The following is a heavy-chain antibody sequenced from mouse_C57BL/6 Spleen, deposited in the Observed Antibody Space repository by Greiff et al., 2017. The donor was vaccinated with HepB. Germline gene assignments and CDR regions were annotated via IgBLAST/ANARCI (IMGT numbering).Heavy chain of an antibody. CDR2: IYPGSGST. V-gene: IGHV1-55*01. D-gene: IGHD1-1*01. CDR1: GYTFTSYW. J-gene: IGHJ2*01. CDR3: ARGDYYGSSPYYFDY. Sequence: QVQLQQPGTELVKPGASVKLSCKASGYTFTSYWMHWVKQRPGQGLEWIGDIYPGSGSTNYNEKFKSKATLTVDTSSSTAYMQLSSLTSEDSAVYYCARGDYYGSSPYYFDYWGQGTTLTVSS.